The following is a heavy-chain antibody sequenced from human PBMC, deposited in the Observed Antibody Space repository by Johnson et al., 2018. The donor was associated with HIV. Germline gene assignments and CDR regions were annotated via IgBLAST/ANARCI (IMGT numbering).Heavy chain of an antibody. V-gene: IGHV3-30*04. CDR3: SRDIGPFYDIIGSDAVDS. CDR1: GFTFSSYA. J-gene: IGHJ3*02. Sequence: QVQLVESGGGVVQPGRSLRLSCAASGFTFSSYAMHWVRQAPGKGLDWVAVISYDGSNKYYADSVKGRFTISRDNSKNTLYLQMNSLRAEDTAVYYCSRDIGPFYDIIGSDAVDSLGQWTMVTVSS. CDR2: ISYDGSNK. D-gene: IGHD3-22*01.